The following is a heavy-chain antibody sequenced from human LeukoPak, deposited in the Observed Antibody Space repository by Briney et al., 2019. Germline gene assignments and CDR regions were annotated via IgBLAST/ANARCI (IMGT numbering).Heavy chain of an antibody. Sequence: SETLSLTCTVSGGSISSGGYYWSWIRQPPGKGLEWIGYIYHSGSTNYNPSLKSRVTISVDKSKNQFSLKLSSVTAADTAVYYCATTQDIVVVPRGGAFDIWGQGTMVTVSS. CDR2: IYHSGST. V-gene: IGHV4-30-2*01. CDR3: ATTQDIVVVPRGGAFDI. J-gene: IGHJ3*02. D-gene: IGHD2-2*01. CDR1: GGSISSGGYY.